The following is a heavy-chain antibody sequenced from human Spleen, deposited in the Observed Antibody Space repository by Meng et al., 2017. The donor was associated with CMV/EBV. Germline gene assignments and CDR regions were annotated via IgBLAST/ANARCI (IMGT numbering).Heavy chain of an antibody. Sequence: GESLKISCAASGFTFSDYYMSWIRQAPGKGLEWVSYISSSGSTIYYADSVKGRFIISRDNSKNTLYLQMNSLRAEDTAVYYCARHYGSGSFDCWGQGMLVTVSS. CDR1: GFTFSDYY. V-gene: IGHV3-11*04. D-gene: IGHD3-10*01. J-gene: IGHJ4*02. CDR3: ARHYGSGSFDC. CDR2: ISSSGSTI.